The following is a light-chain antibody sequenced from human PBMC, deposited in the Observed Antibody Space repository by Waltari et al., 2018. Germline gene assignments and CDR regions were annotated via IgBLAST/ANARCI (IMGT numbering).Light chain of an antibody. Sequence: IVLTQSPATLSLSPGERANLPCRASQSVSSYLAWYHQKPGQAPRLLIYDASNRATGIPARFSGSGSGTDFTLTISSLEPEDFAVYYCQQRSNWPLTFGGGTKVEIK. J-gene: IGKJ4*01. CDR2: DAS. CDR3: QQRSNWPLT. CDR1: QSVSSY. V-gene: IGKV3-11*01.